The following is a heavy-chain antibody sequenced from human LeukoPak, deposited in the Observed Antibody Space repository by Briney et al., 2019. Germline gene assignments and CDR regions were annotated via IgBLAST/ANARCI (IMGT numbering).Heavy chain of an antibody. Sequence: SETLSLTWTVSGGSISSYYWSWIRQPPGKGLEWIGYIYYSGSTNYNPSLKSRVTISVDTSKNQFSLKLSSVTAADTAVYYCARIVSQRITMVRGVIIWFDPWGQGTLVTVSS. CDR2: IYYSGST. D-gene: IGHD3-10*01. J-gene: IGHJ5*02. V-gene: IGHV4-59*01. CDR3: ARIVSQRITMVRGVIIWFDP. CDR1: GGSISSYY.